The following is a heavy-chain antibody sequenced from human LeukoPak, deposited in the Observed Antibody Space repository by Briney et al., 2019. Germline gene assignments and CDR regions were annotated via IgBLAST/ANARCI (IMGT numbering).Heavy chain of an antibody. CDR3: ARGLTPYCSGGSCYDAFDI. J-gene: IGHJ3*02. CDR1: GFTFSSYA. CDR2: ISGSGGST. D-gene: IGHD2-15*01. V-gene: IGHV3-23*01. Sequence: GGSLRLSCAASGFTFSSYAMSWVRQAPGKGLEWVSAISGSGGSTYYADSVKGRFTISRDNSKNTLYLQMNSLRAEDTAVYYCARGLTPYCSGGSCYDAFDIWGQGTMVTVSS.